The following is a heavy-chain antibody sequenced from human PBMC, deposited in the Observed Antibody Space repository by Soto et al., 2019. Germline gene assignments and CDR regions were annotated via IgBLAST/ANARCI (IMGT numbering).Heavy chain of an antibody. J-gene: IGHJ4*02. V-gene: IGHV3-15*01. CDR2: IKSKTDGGTT. CDR1: GFTFSNAW. D-gene: IGHD3-16*01. CDR3: TTDQADYIWGIDDY. Sequence: GGSLRLSCAASGFTFSNAWMSWVRQAPGKGLEWVGRIKSKTDGGTTDYAAPVKGRFTISRDDSKNTLYLQMNSLKTEDTAVYYCTTDQADYIWGIDDYWGQGTLVTVSS.